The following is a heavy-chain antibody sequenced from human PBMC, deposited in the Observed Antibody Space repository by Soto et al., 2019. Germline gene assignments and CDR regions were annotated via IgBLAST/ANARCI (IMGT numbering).Heavy chain of an antibody. D-gene: IGHD3-22*01. CDR2: IIPMFGTP. V-gene: IGHV1-69*01. J-gene: IGHJ6*02. CDR3: ARPLRDRNVDHGLAV. Sequence: QVQLVQSGAELKKPGSSVKVSCKASGGTFSKYAISWVRQAPGQGLEWLGGIIPMFGTPNYAQKFQGRVTISADESTTTAYLELSSLRSADTAVYFCARPLRDRNVDHGLAVWGQGTTVTVSS. CDR1: GGTFSKYA.